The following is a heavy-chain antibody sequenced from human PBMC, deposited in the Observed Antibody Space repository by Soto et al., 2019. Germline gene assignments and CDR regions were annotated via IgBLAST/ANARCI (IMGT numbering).Heavy chain of an antibody. CDR2: ISYDGNNK. Sequence: GSLRLSCAASGXTFSTYSMHWVRQAPGKGLELVAVISYDGNNKYYADSVNCRFTISRDNSKNTLYLQMNRLIPEDTDVYYCARTVFEYSSGWTRYYQYGMDVWGQGTTGTVSS. V-gene: IGHV3-30-3*01. J-gene: IGHJ6*02. CDR1: GXTFSTYS. D-gene: IGHD6-25*01. CDR3: ARTVFEYSSGWTRYYQYGMDV.